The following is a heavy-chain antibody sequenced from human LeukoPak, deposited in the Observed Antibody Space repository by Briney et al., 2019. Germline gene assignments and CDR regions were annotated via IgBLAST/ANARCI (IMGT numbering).Heavy chain of an antibody. D-gene: IGHD2-2*01. V-gene: IGHV1-69*05. CDR2: IVPIFGTA. CDR3: ARVGAVVVPALDY. CDR1: GGTFSSYA. J-gene: IGHJ4*02. Sequence: ASVKVSCKASGGTFSSYAISWVRQAPGQGLEWMGGIVPIFGTANYAQKFQGRVTITTDESTSTAYMELGSLRSEDTAVYYCARVGAVVVPALDYWGQGTLVTVSS.